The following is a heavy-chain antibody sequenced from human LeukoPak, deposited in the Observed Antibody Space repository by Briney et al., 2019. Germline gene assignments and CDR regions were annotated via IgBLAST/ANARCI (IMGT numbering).Heavy chain of an antibody. V-gene: IGHV4-38-2*01. Sequence: SETLSLTCAVSGYSISSGYYWGWIRQPPGKGLEWIGSIYHSGSTYYNPSLKSRVTISVDTSKNQFSLKLSSVTAADTAVYYCARSHNWNDFGYWGQGTLVTVSS. D-gene: IGHD1-20*01. CDR2: IYHSGST. J-gene: IGHJ4*02. CDR3: ARSHNWNDFGY. CDR1: GYSISSGYY.